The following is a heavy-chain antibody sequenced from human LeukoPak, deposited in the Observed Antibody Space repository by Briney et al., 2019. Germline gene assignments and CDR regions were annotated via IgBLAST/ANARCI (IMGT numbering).Heavy chain of an antibody. CDR3: TTGAYDILTGYYHWYFDL. Sequence: GGSLRLSCAASGFTFTNAWMSWARQAPGRGLEWVGRIKSKTDGGTTDYAAPVKGRFTISRDDSKNTLYLQMNSLKTEDTAVYYCTTGAYDILTGYYHWYFDLWGRGTLVTVSS. CDR2: IKSKTDGGTT. D-gene: IGHD3-9*01. CDR1: GFTFTNAW. J-gene: IGHJ2*01. V-gene: IGHV3-15*01.